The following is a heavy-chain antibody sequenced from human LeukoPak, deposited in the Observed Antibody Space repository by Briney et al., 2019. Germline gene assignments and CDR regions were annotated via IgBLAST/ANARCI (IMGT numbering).Heavy chain of an antibody. V-gene: IGHV4-4*07. D-gene: IGHD3/OR15-3a*01. J-gene: IGHJ6*04. CDR2: IYTRGST. CDR1: GGSISSYY. Sequence: SETLSLTCTVSGGSISSYYWSWIRQPAGKGLEWIGRIYTRGSTNYNPSLKSRVTMSVDTSKNQFSLKLSSVTAADTAVYYCARDRAVGYDFWSGYYSDVWGKGTTVIVSS. CDR3: ARDRAVGYDFWSGYYSDV.